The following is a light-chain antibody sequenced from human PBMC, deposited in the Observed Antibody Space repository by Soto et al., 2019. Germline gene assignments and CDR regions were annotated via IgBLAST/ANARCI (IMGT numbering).Light chain of an antibody. J-gene: IGLJ2*01. CDR2: EGS. CDR1: SRDIGGYIL. Sequence: QSVLTQPASVSGSPGQSITISCTGTSRDIGGYILVSWYQQEPGKAPKLMIYEGSKRPSGVSDRFSGSKSGNTASLTISGLQAEDEAHYYCCSYVGSDTYVIFGLGTKLTVL. CDR3: CSYVGSDTYVI. V-gene: IGLV2-23*01.